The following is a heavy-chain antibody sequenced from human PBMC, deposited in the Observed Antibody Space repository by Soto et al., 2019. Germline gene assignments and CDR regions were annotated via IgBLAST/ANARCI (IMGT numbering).Heavy chain of an antibody. V-gene: IGHV4-34*01. D-gene: IGHD2-8*01. CDR3: ATARRYCTNGVCSYRKWFDP. CDR1: GGSFSGYY. CDR2: INHSGST. Sequence: SETLSLTCAVYGGSFSGYYWSWIRQPPGKGLEWIGEINHSGSTNYNPSLKSRVTISVDTSKNQFSLKLSSVTAADTAVYYCATARRYCTNGVCSYRKWFDPWGQGTLVTVSS. J-gene: IGHJ5*02.